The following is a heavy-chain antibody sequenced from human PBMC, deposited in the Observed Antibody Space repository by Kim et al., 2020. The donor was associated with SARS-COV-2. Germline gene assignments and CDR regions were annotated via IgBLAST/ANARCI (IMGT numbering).Heavy chain of an antibody. Sequence: GGSLRLSCAASGFTFSSYAMSWVRQAPGKGLEWVSAISGSGGSTYYADSVKGRFTISRDNSKNTLYLQMNSLSAEDTAVYYCAKEAGYSSSQKGYFDYWGQGTLVTVSS. V-gene: IGHV3-23*01. J-gene: IGHJ4*02. CDR2: ISGSGGST. CDR1: GFTFSSYA. D-gene: IGHD6-13*01. CDR3: AKEAGYSSSQKGYFDY.